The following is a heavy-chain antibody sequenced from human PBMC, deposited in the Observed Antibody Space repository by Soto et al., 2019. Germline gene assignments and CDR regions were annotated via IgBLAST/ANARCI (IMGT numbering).Heavy chain of an antibody. CDR2: IYYTGST. J-gene: IGHJ4*02. D-gene: IGHD7-27*01. V-gene: IGHV4-59*11. CDR1: GGSINNHY. CDR3: ARANWYSEY. Sequence: QVHLQESGPGLVKPSETLSLTCTVSGGSINNHYWSWIRQPPGKGLEWIGYIYYTGSTNYNPSLKSRVTMPVDTSKNQYSLNLTSLTAADTAMYYCARANWYSEYWGQGTLVTVSS.